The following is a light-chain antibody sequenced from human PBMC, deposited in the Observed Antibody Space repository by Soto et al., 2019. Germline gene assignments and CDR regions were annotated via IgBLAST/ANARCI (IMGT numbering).Light chain of an antibody. CDR3: QHYGGSPAYT. CDR1: ESVNDY. J-gene: IGKJ2*01. V-gene: IGKV3-11*02. CDR2: DAS. Sequence: EVVLTQSPATLSLSPGERATLFCRANESVNDYLAWYQQRPGQAPRLLIFDASNRAPGIPARFSASGSRRDFTLTISSLEPEDSAVYYCQHYGGSPAYTFGQGTKLEI.